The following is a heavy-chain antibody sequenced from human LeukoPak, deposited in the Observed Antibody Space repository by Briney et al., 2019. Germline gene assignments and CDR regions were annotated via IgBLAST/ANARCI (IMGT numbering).Heavy chain of an antibody. CDR1: GGSISSYY. V-gene: IGHV4-59*12. CDR3: ARMGPIVTYYYDSSGYYGDY. Sequence: PSETLSLTCTVSGGSISSYYWSWIRQPPGKGLEWIGYIYYSGSTNYNPSLKSRVTISVDTSKNQFSLKLSSVTAADTAVYYCARMGPIVTYYYDSSGYYGDYWGQGTLVTVSS. J-gene: IGHJ4*02. D-gene: IGHD3-22*01. CDR2: IYYSGST.